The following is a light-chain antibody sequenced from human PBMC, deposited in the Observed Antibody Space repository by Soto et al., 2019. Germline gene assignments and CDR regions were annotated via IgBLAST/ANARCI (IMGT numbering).Light chain of an antibody. CDR3: QQSNNHPIS. CDR1: QAVNSW. J-gene: IGKJ5*01. CDR2: DVS. V-gene: IGKV1-12*01. Sequence: DNQLTQSPSSISASVPERFTITCRASQAVNSWLAWFQQKPGMAPKLVIYDVSSLQSGVPSRFSGSGSGTEFTLTISSLQPEDFATYYCQQSNNHPISFGQGTRLEIK.